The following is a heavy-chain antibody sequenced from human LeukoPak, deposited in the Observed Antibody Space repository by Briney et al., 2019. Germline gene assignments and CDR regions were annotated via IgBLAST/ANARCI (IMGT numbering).Heavy chain of an antibody. D-gene: IGHD2-15*01. CDR3: ARDQEDIVVVVAATPDYYYYMDV. CDR1: GFTFDDYG. J-gene: IGHJ6*03. V-gene: IGHV3-20*04. CDR2: INWNGGST. Sequence: PGGSLRLSCAASGFTFDDYGMSWVRQAPGKGLEWVSGINWNGGSTGYADSVKGRFTISRDNAKNSLYLQMNSLRAEGTALYYCARDQEDIVVVVAATPDYYYYMDVWGKGTTVTVSS.